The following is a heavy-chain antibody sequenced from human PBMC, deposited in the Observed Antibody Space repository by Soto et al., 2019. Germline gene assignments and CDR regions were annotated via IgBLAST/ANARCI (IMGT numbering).Heavy chain of an antibody. D-gene: IGHD3-3*01. V-gene: IGHV1-46*01. CDR1: GYTFTSYY. J-gene: IGHJ3*02. CDR2: INPSGGST. CDR3: ASVGTHGATWSGYYGGGAFDI. Sequence: GASVKVSCKASGYTFTSYYMHWVRQAPGQGLEWMGIINPSGGSTSYAQKFQGRVTMTRDTSTSTVYMELSSLRSEDTAVYYCASVGTHGATWSGYYGGGAFDIWGQGTMVTVS.